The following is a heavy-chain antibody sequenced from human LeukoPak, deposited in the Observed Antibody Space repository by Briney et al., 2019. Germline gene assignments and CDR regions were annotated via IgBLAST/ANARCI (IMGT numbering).Heavy chain of an antibody. J-gene: IGHJ4*02. D-gene: IGHD3-16*02. CDR3: ARAPSIRVITNFDY. V-gene: IGHV1-8*01. CDR2: MNPNSGNT. Sequence: ASVKVSCKASGYTFTSYDINWVRQATGQGLGWMGWMNPNSGNTGYAQKFQGRVTMTRDTSISTAYMELSRLRSDDTAVYYCARAPSIRVITNFDYWGQGTLVTVSS. CDR1: GYTFTSYD.